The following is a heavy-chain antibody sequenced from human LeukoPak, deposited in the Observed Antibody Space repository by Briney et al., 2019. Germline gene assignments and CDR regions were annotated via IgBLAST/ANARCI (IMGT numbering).Heavy chain of an antibody. CDR3: ASRMVRGADYYYYYMDV. CDR1: GYTFTGYY. V-gene: IGHV1-2*02. Sequence: GASVKVSCKASGYTFTGYYMHWVRQAPGQGLEWMGWINPNSGGTNYAQKFQGRVTMTRDTSISTAYMELSSLRSEDTAVYYCASRMVRGADYYYYYMDVWGKGTTVTISS. J-gene: IGHJ6*03. D-gene: IGHD3-10*01. CDR2: INPNSGGT.